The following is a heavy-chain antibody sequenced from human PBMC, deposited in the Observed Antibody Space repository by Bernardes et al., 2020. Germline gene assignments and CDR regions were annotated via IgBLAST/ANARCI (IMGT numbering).Heavy chain of an antibody. CDR1: GFSFSTYA. CDR3: AKLASDWNYLDY. CDR2: ITGSGGST. D-gene: IGHD1-1*01. J-gene: IGHJ4*02. Sequence: GGSLRLSCAASGFSFSTYAMTWVRQAPGKGLEWVSGITGSGGSTYYADSVKGRFTISRDNSENTLYLQMNRLRAEDTAVYHCAKLASDWNYLDYWGQGTLVTVSS. V-gene: IGHV3-23*01.